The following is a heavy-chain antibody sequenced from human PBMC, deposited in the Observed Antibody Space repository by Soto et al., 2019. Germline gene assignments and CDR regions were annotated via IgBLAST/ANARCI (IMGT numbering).Heavy chain of an antibody. V-gene: IGHV3-33*01. J-gene: IGHJ5*02. CDR1: GLTFSSYG. D-gene: IGHD2-2*02. Sequence: QVHLVESGGGVVQPGRSLTLSCAASGLTFSSYGMHWVRQAPGKGLEWVAVIWYDGSNKYYADSVKSRFTISRDNSKNTLFLHMNSLRAEDTAVYYCARERGDYIDPWGQGTLVTVSS. CDR3: ARERGDYIDP. CDR2: IWYDGSNK.